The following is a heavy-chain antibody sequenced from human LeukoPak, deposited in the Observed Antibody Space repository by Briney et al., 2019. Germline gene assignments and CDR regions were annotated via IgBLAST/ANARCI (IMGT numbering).Heavy chain of an antibody. Sequence: PGGSLRLSCAASGFTFSTYAMSWVRQAPGEGLEWVSAISGSAGSTNYADSVKGRFTISRDNFKNTLYLQMNSLRVEDMAIYYCARTGNSRFDYWGQGTLVTVSS. J-gene: IGHJ4*02. CDR2: ISGSAGST. CDR3: ARTGNSRFDY. D-gene: IGHD1-7*01. V-gene: IGHV3-23*01. CDR1: GFTFSTYA.